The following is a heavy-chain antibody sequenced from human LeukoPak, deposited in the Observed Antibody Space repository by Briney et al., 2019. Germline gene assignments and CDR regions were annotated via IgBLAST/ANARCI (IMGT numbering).Heavy chain of an antibody. Sequence: SETLSLTCAVYGGSFSGSYWSWIRQPPGRGLDWIGEINHSGSTNYNPSLKSRVTISVDTSKNQFSLKLSSVTAADSAVYYCARYSPLHRPYSSGYSSFDYWGQGTLVTVSS. V-gene: IGHV4-34*01. CDR3: ARYSPLHRPYSSGYSSFDY. CDR2: INHSGST. D-gene: IGHD3-22*01. CDR1: GGSFSGSY. J-gene: IGHJ4*02.